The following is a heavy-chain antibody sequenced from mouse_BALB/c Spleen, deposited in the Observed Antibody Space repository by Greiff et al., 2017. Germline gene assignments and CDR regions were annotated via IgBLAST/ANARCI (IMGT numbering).Heavy chain of an antibody. CDR3: ARLTRPYYYAMDY. J-gene: IGHJ4*01. D-gene: IGHD1-2*01. CDR2: ISNGGGST. V-gene: IGHV5-12-2*01. Sequence: EVQLVESGGGLVQPGGSLKLSCAASGFTFSSYTMSWVRQTPEKRLEWVAYISNGGGSTYYPDTVKGRFTISRDNAKNTLYLQMSSLKSEDTAMYYCARLTRPYYYAMDYWGQGASVTVSS. CDR1: GFTFSSYT.